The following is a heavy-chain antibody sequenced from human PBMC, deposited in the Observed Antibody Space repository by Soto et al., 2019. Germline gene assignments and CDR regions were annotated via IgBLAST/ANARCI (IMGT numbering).Heavy chain of an antibody. V-gene: IGHV3-21*01. CDR1: GLPFRSIK. J-gene: IGHJ5*02. CDR3: ARTTTRGVECFDP. CDR2: ISSSSSYM. Sequence: EVQLVESGGALVNLGGSLRLPCEPSGLPFRSIKMTWVPRAQGKGLEWVSSISSSSSYMYYADSVKGRFTISRDNAKNSLYLQMNSLRAEDTAVYYCARTTTRGVECFDPWGQGTLVTVSS. D-gene: IGHD3-10*01.